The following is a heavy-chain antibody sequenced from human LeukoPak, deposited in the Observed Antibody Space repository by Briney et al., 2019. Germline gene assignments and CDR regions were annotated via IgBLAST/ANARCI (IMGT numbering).Heavy chain of an antibody. D-gene: IGHD3-22*01. Sequence: GASVTVSCKASGYTFTGYYMHWVRQAPGQGLEWMGWINPNSGGTNYAQKFQGRVTMTRDTSINTAYMELSRLRSDDTAVYYCAINPDSSGGGSDWYFDLWGRGTLVTVSS. CDR1: GYTFTGYY. V-gene: IGHV1-2*02. J-gene: IGHJ2*01. CDR3: AINPDSSGGGSDWYFDL. CDR2: INPNSGGT.